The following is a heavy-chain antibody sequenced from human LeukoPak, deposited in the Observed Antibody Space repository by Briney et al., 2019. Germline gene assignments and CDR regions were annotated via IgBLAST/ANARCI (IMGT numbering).Heavy chain of an antibody. D-gene: IGHD2-2*01. CDR1: GYTFTSYY. J-gene: IGHJ4*02. CDR2: INPSGGST. Sequence: ATVKVSCKASGYTFTSYYMHWVRQAPGQGLEWVGIINPSGGSTSYAQKFQGRVTMTRDTSTSTVYMELSGLRSEDTAVYYCARDQVRALGYFSSTSCPMLDYWGQGTLVNVSS. V-gene: IGHV1-46*03. CDR3: ARDQVRALGYFSSTSCPMLDY.